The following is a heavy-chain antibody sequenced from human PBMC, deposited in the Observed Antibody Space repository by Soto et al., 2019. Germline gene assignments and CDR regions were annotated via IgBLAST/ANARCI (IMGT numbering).Heavy chain of an antibody. CDR1: GGLFSSYP. D-gene: IGHD3-22*01. J-gene: IGHJ4*02. Sequence: QEQLVQSGAEVKKPGSSVKVSCKASGGLFSSYPISWVRQVPGQGLEWMGGIIPVCQTAYYTQRFQGRVTIHAEESTNPAYMELSSLRAEDTAIYYCARGGSGYTWFNEFWGQGALVTVSS. CDR3: ARGGSGYTWFNEF. V-gene: IGHV1-69*01. CDR2: IIPVCQTA.